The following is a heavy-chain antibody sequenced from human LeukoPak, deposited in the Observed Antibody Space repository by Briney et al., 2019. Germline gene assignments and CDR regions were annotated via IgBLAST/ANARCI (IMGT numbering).Heavy chain of an antibody. V-gene: IGHV1-3*01. CDR1: GYTFTSYA. CDR3: ARDSRIRSGYTY. J-gene: IGHJ4*02. CDR2: INAGNGNT. D-gene: IGHD3-22*01. Sequence: WASVKVSCKASGYTFTSYAMHWVRQAPGQRLEWMGWINAGNGNTKYSQKFQGRVTMTRDTSTSTVYMELSSLRSEDTAVYYCARDSRIRSGYTYWGQGTLVTVSS.